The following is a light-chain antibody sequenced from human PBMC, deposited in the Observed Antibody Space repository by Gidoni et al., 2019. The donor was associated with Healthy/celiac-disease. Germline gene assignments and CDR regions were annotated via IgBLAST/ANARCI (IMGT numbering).Light chain of an antibody. J-gene: IGLJ2*01. Sequence: QSVFTQPPSVSAPPGQTVTISCSGSSSNIGNNYVSWYQQLPGTAPKLLIYDNNKRPSGIPDRFSGSKSGTSATLGITGLQTGDEADYYCGTWDSSLSAVVFGGGTKLTVL. CDR1: SSNIGNNY. CDR2: DNN. V-gene: IGLV1-51*01. CDR3: GTWDSSLSAVV.